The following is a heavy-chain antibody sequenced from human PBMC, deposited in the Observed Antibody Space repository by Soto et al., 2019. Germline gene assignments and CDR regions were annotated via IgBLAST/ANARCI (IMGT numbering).Heavy chain of an antibody. J-gene: IGHJ4*02. V-gene: IGHV4-38-2*02. CDR2: IYRSGST. CDR1: GYSMSSGYY. D-gene: IGHD1-7*01. Sequence: PAGSLSLTRTVPGYSMSSGYYWGWIRQPPGKGLEWIGSIYRSGSTYYNPSLKSPVTISVDTSKNQFSLKLSSVTAADTAVYYCARVLGNWDYNYFDYWGQGTLVPVSS. CDR3: ARVLGNWDYNYFDY.